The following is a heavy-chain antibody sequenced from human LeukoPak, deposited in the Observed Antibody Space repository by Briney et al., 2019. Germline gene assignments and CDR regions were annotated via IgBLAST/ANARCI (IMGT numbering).Heavy chain of an antibody. CDR1: GFTFSDYY. V-gene: IGHV3-11*01. J-gene: IGHJ3*02. Sequence: PGGSLRLSCAASGFTFSDYYMSWLRQAPGKGLEWVSYISISGNTKYYADSVKGRFTVSRDNAKSSLYLQMNSLRAEDTAVYYCARCRAIFGVVNAFDIWGQGTMVTVSS. CDR3: ARCRAIFGVVNAFDI. CDR2: ISISGNTK. D-gene: IGHD3-3*01.